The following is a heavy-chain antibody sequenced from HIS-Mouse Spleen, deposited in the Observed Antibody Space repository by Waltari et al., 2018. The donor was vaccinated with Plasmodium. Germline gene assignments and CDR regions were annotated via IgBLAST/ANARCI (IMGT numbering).Heavy chain of an antibody. V-gene: IGHV3-13*01. D-gene: IGHD1-1*01. J-gene: IGHJ3*02. CDR3: ARGRWNHAFDI. CDR2: IGTAGDT. CDR1: GFTFGSYD. Sequence: EVQLVESGGGLVQPGGSLRLSCAASGFTFGSYDMHWVLQATGKGLEWVSAIGTAGDTYYPGSVKGRFTISRENAKNSLYLQMNSLRAGDTAVYYCARGRWNHAFDIWGQGTMVTVSS.